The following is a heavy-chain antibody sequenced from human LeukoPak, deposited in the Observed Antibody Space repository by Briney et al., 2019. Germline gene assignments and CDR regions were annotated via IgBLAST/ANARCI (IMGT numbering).Heavy chain of an antibody. CDR2: INLDGSEA. J-gene: IGHJ6*02. CDR3: ARDWEDIVVVPAAIDGMDV. V-gene: IGHV3-7*01. CDR1: GFTFSDYW. D-gene: IGHD2-2*01. Sequence: GGSLRLSCAASGFTFSDYWMTWVRPAPGEGLEWVSHINLDGSEAQYMDSVKGRVTISTDTAANTRSLQMNSLRAEDTAVYFSARDWEDIVVVPAAIDGMDVWGQGTTVTVSS.